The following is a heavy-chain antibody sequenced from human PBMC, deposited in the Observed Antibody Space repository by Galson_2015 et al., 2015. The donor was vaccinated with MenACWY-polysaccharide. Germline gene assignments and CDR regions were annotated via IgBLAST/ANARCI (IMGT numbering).Heavy chain of an antibody. Sequence: PALVKPTQTLTLTCTFSGFSLSTSGVGVGWIRQPPGRALEWLGMIYWDDDERYSPSLRSRLTITKDTAKNQVVLTMTNMDPVDTATYYCAHRPVYDTTGRAFDIWGLGTMVTVSS. CDR2: IYWDDDE. V-gene: IGHV2-5*02. D-gene: IGHD3-22*01. J-gene: IGHJ3*02. CDR3: AHRPVYDTTGRAFDI. CDR1: GFSLSTSGVG.